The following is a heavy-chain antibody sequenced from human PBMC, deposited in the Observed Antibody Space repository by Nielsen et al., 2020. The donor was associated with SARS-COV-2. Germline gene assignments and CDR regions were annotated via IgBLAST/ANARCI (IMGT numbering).Heavy chain of an antibody. J-gene: IGHJ5*02. CDR1: GGSISSGDYY. D-gene: IGHD3-10*01. V-gene: IGHV4-30-4*02. Sequence: SETLSLTCTVSGGSISSGDYYWSWIRQPPGKGLEWIGYIYYSGSTYYNPSLKSRVTISVDTSKNQFSLKLSSVTAADTAVYYCARASVGRGVMITGWFDPWGQGTLVTVSS. CDR3: ARASVGRGVMITGWFDP. CDR2: IYYSGST.